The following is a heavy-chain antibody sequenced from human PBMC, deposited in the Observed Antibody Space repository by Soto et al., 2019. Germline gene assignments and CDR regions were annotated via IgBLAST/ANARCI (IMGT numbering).Heavy chain of an antibody. CDR3: ARGHSNYPGYYYYYMDV. CDR2: MNPNSGNT. CDR1: GYTFTSYY. J-gene: IGHJ6*03. V-gene: IGHV1-8*01. D-gene: IGHD4-4*01. Sequence: GASVKVSCKASGYTFTSYYINWVRQATGQGLEWMGWMNPNSGNTGYAQKFQGRVTMTRNTSISTAYMELSSLRSEDTAVYYCARGHSNYPGYYYYYMDVWGKGTTVTVSS.